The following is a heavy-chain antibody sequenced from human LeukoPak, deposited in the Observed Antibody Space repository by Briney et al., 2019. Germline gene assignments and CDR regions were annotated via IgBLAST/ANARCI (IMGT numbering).Heavy chain of an antibody. J-gene: IGHJ4*02. CDR1: GGTFSSYA. D-gene: IGHD3-22*01. CDR2: ITPILGIA. CDR3: ARFDYYDSSGLDY. Sequence: SVKVSCKASGGTFSSYAISWVRQAPGQGVEWMGRITPILGIANYAQKLQGRVTMTTDTSTSTAYMELRSLRSDDTAVYYCARFDYYDSSGLDYWGQGTLVTVSS. V-gene: IGHV1-69*04.